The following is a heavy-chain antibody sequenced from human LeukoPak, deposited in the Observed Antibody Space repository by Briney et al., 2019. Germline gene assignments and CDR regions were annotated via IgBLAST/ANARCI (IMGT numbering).Heavy chain of an antibody. CDR1: GFTFSGYW. CDR3: AASIGGRGGY. V-gene: IGHV3-7*01. D-gene: IGHD3-16*01. Sequence: GGSLRLSCVVSGFTFSGYWMSWVRQAPGEGLEWVANINEDGSEKYYVDSVKGRFTISRDNAKNSVYLQMNSLRAEDTAVYYCAASIGGRGGYWGQGTPVTVSS. CDR2: INEDGSEK. J-gene: IGHJ4*02.